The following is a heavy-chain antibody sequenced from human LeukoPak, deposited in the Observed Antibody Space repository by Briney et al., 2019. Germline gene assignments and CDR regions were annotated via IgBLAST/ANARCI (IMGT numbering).Heavy chain of an antibody. J-gene: IGHJ4*02. CDR3: VKSRIVGAHCLDY. CDR2: INPNSGGT. Sequence: VASVKVSCKASGYTFTGYYMHWVRQAPGQGLEWMGWINPNSGGTNYAQKFQGRVTMTRDMSISTAYMELSRLRSDDTAVYYCVKSRIVGAHCLDYWGQGTLVTVSS. CDR1: GYTFTGYY. V-gene: IGHV1-2*02. D-gene: IGHD1-26*01.